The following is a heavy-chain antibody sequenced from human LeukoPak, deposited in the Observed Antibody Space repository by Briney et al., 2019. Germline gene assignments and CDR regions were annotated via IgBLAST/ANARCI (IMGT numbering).Heavy chain of an antibody. D-gene: IGHD1-1*01. V-gene: IGHV3-48*04. CDR3: ATDSPETAAFDY. J-gene: IGHJ4*02. CDR2: IVGSSSNI. CDR1: GFRFSTYS. Sequence: GGSPRLSCTASGFRFSTYSMNWVRQAPGKGLEWVSYIVGSSSNIYYADSVKGRFTISRDNAKNSLYLQMDSLRAEDTAVYYCATDSPETAAFDYWGQGTLVTVSS.